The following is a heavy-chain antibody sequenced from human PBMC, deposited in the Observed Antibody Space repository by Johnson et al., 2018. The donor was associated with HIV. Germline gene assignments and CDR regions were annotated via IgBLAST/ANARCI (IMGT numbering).Heavy chain of an antibody. J-gene: IGHJ3*02. CDR2: ISWNADSI. CDR3: ARELRGGHTDAFDI. CDR1: GSTFDYDA. Sequence: VQLVESGGGVVQPGGSLRLSCAASGSTFDYDAMSWVRQAPGKGLEWVAGISWNADSIGYGDSVKGRFTISRDNAKRSLYLQMNSLRAEDTAVYYCARELRGGHTDAFDIWGQGTMVTVSS. V-gene: IGHV3-20*04. D-gene: IGHD5-18*01.